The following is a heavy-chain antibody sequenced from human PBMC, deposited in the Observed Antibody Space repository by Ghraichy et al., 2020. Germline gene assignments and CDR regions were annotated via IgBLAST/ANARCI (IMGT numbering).Heavy chain of an antibody. CDR2: IRGRSGTT. CDR3: TGSLSKGEAFDI. V-gene: IGHV3-23*01. CDR1: GFTFSNYV. Sequence: GGSLRLSCGASGFTFSNYVMSWVRQAPGKGLDWVSAIRGRSGTTYYADSVEGRFTISRDNSNNTLYLEMNSLSAEDTAIYFCTGSLSKGEAFDIRGQGTTVLVSS. D-gene: IGHD3-10*01. J-gene: IGHJ3*02.